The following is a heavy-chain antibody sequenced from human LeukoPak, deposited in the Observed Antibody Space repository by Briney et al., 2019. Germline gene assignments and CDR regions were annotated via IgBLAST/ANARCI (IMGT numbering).Heavy chain of an antibody. Sequence: GGSLRLSCAASGFTFSSYGMHWVRQAPGKGLEWVAFIRYDGSNKYYADSVKGRFTISRDSSKNTLYLQMNSLRAEDTAVYYCARRWLQLDYFDYWGQGTLVTVSS. J-gene: IGHJ4*02. CDR1: GFTFSSYG. V-gene: IGHV3-30*02. D-gene: IGHD5-24*01. CDR2: IRYDGSNK. CDR3: ARRWLQLDYFDY.